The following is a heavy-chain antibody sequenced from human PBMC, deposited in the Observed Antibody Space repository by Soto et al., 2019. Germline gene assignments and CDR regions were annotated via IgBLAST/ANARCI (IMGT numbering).Heavy chain of an antibody. D-gene: IGHD1-7*01. CDR1: GYTLTSDA. V-gene: IGHV1-3*01. CDR3: GVGLELRPGQY. J-gene: IGHJ4*02. CDR2: INAGNGDT. Sequence: QVQLVQSGAEVKKPGASVKVSCKASGYTLTSDAMQWVRQAPGQGLEWMGWINAGNGDTKYSRNFQGRVTISRDTSASTTYMELSRLRSEDTAVYCGGVGLELRPGQYWGQGTLRTVSS.